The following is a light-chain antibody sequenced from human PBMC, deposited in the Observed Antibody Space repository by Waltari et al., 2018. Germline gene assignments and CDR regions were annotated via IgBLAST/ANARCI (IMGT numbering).Light chain of an antibody. V-gene: IGKV4-1*01. CDR1: QSVLHSSKNKNY. CDR2: WAS. CDR3: QQQYTAAVT. J-gene: IGKJ5*01. Sequence: DIVMTQSPDSLAVSLGERATINCKSSQSVLHSSKNKNYLAWYQQKPGQPLKLLMYWASTWEAGVPDRFSGRGSGTDFTLTISRLQAGDVAVYSCQQQYTAAVTCGQGTR.